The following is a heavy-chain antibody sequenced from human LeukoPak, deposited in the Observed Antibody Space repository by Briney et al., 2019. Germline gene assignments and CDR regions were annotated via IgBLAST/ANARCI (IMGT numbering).Heavy chain of an antibody. J-gene: IGHJ6*03. CDR2: ISSSGSTI. CDR3: AKGSKVMGFITKYHYMDV. V-gene: IGHV3-48*03. Sequence: PGGSLRLSCAASGFTFSSYEMNWVRQAPGKGLEWVSYISSSGSTIYYAGSVKGRFTISRENAKNSLYLQMNSLRAGDTGVYYCAKGSKVMGFITKYHYMDVWGKGTTVTISS. D-gene: IGHD3-22*01. CDR1: GFTFSSYE.